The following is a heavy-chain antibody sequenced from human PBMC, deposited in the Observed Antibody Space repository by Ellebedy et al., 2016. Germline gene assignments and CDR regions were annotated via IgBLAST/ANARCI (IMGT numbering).Heavy chain of an antibody. J-gene: IGHJ5*02. Sequence: GGSLRLSCAASGFTVSTNYMKWVRQAPGKGLEWVSAIFSDGNTYYADSVKGRFTISRYNSKNTLYLQMNSLRAEDTAVYYCARGVGSGWFDPWGQGTLVTVSS. CDR1: GFTVSTNY. CDR2: IFSDGNT. CDR3: ARGVGSGWFDP. V-gene: IGHV3-53*01. D-gene: IGHD2-15*01.